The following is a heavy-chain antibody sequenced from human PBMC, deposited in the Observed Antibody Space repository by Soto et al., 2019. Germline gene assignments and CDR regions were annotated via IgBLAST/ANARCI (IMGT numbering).Heavy chain of an antibody. V-gene: IGHV1-3*05. D-gene: IGHD5-18*01. CDR3: ARDLDTAMARVPLNYYYGMDV. J-gene: IGHJ6*02. CDR1: GYTFTSYA. Sequence: QVQLVQSGAEEKKPGASVKVSCKASGYTFTSYAMHWVRQAPGQGLEWMGWINAGNGNTKYSQKFQGRVTFTRDTSASTAYMDLSSLRSEDTAVYYCARDLDTAMARVPLNYYYGMDVWGQGTTVTVSS. CDR2: INAGNGNT.